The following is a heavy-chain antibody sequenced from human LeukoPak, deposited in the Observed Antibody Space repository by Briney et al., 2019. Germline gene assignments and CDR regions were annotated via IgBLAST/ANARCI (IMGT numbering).Heavy chain of an antibody. CDR3: AKPISGGLAVTADWFHP. V-gene: IGHV3-23*01. CDR1: GFAFSVYA. J-gene: IGHJ5*01. Sequence: HPGGSLRLSCAASGFAFSVYAMSWLRQPPGKGLEWVSTINANSGTTSYAASVRGRFTISRDNSKNALYLQLNTLRADDTATYYCAKPISGGLAVTADWFHPWGQGTLSSSPQ. CDR2: INANSGTT. D-gene: IGHD6-19*01.